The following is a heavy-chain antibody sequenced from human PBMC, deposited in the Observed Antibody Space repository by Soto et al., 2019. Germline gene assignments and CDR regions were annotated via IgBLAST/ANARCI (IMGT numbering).Heavy chain of an antibody. V-gene: IGHV3-33*01. Sequence: GGSLRLSCAASGFTFSSYGMHWVRQAPGKGLEWVAVIWYDGSNKYYADSVKGRFTISRDNSKNTLYLQMNSLRAEDTAVYYCARGRYYDFWSGYSGPLFDYWGQGTLVTVSS. CDR1: GFTFSSYG. D-gene: IGHD3-3*01. CDR2: IWYDGSNK. J-gene: IGHJ4*02. CDR3: ARGRYYDFWSGYSGPLFDY.